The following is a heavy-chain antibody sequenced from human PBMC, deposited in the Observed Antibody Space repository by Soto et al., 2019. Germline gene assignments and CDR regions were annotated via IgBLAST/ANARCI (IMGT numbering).Heavy chain of an antibody. CDR2: IQVSGDT. Sequence: ASETLSLTCTVSGVSISSGGHHWSWVRQTPGKGLEWVGYIQVSGDTFYNPSLEGRVSMSVDTAKNQFSLDLTSVTAADTAVYYCLRDTSYLRPYWGQGTLVTVSS. CDR3: LRDTSYLRPY. V-gene: IGHV4-30-4*01. J-gene: IGHJ4*02. CDR1: GVSISSGGHH. D-gene: IGHD3-3*01.